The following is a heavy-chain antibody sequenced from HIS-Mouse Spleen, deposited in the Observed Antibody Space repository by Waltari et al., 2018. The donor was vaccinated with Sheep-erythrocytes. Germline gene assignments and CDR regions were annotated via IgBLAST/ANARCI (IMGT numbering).Heavy chain of an antibody. CDR1: GGSFSGYY. J-gene: IGHJ4*02. Sequence: QVQLQQWGAGLLTPSETLSLTCAVYGGSFSGYYWSWLRQPPGKGLDGIGEINHSGSTNYNPTLKSRVTISLDTAKNQFSLKLSSVTAADTAVYYCARAPYSSSSGAIVDYWAQGTLVTVSS. D-gene: IGHD6-6*01. CDR3: ARAPYSSSSGAIVDY. V-gene: IGHV4-34*01. CDR2: INHSGST.